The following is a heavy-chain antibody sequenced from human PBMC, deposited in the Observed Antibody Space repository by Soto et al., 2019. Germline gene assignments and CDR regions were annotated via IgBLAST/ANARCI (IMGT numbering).Heavy chain of an antibody. J-gene: IGHJ5*02. CDR2: IYVTGTT. CDR1: GGSMNHGDYY. V-gene: IGHV4-30-4*01. CDR3: ARLYGGYICAGNVSDA. Sequence: PSETLSLTCNVSGGSMNHGDYYWSWVRQSPEKGLEWIGYIYVTGTTYYNPSFKSRVTISVDRSRSQFSLRLMSVTAEDTAAYFCARLYGGYICAGNVSDAWGQGSLVTGSS. D-gene: IGHD4-17*01.